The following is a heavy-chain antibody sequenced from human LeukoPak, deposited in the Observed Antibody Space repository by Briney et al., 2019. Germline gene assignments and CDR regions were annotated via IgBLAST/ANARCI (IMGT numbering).Heavy chain of an antibody. CDR2: ISYDGSNK. V-gene: IGHV3-30*01. CDR1: GFTFSSYA. CDR3: ARASRGDYYYYYYYMDV. Sequence: PGRSLRLSCAASGFTFSSYAMHWVRQAPGKGLEWVAVISYDGSNKYYADSVKGRFTISRDNSKNTLYLQMNSLRAEDTAVYYCARASRGDYYYYYYYMDVWGKGTTVTVSS. D-gene: IGHD4-11*01. J-gene: IGHJ6*03.